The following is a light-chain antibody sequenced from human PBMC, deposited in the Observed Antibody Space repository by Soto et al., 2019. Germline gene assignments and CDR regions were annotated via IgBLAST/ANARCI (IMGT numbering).Light chain of an antibody. CDR1: SSDVGGYNY. J-gene: IGLJ1*01. CDR3: YSYTSSNTYV. CDR2: DVS. V-gene: IGLV2-14*03. Sequence: QSALTQPASVSGSPGQSITTSCTGTSSDVGGYNYVSWYQHHPGKVPQLLIYDVSNRPSGVSNRFSGSKSGNTASLTISGLQAEDEADYYCYSYTSSNTYVFGTGTKSPS.